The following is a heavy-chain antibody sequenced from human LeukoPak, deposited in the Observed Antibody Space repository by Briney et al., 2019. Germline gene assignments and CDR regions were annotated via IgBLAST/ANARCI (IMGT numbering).Heavy chain of an antibody. Sequence: ASVKVSCKASGYTFTSYGISWVRQAPGQGLEWMGWIGPYNGNTNYAQNLQGRVTMTTDTSTSTAYMELGSLGSDDTAVYYCARAGYCSGGSCYPYYYYYYMDVWGKGTTVTVSS. V-gene: IGHV1-18*01. D-gene: IGHD2-15*01. J-gene: IGHJ6*03. CDR1: GYTFTSYG. CDR3: ARAGYCSGGSCYPYYYYYYMDV. CDR2: IGPYNGNT.